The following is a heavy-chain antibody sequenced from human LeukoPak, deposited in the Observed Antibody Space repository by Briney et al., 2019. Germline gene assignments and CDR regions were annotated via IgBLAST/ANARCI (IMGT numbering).Heavy chain of an antibody. CDR3: ASDQRYAFDY. CDR1: GFTFSSYA. V-gene: IGHV3-30*04. J-gene: IGHJ4*02. Sequence: GGSLRLSCAASGFTFSSYAMDWVRQAPGKGLEWVAVISYDGSNQHKADSVRGRFTISRDDAKNTLYLHMNSLRDDDTAVYYCASDQRYAFDYWGQGILVTVSS. CDR2: ISYDGSNQ. D-gene: IGHD3-9*01.